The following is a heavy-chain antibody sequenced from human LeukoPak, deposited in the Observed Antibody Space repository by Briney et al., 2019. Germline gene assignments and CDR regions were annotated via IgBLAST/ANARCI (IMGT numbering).Heavy chain of an antibody. CDR1: GFTFSDYY. CDR2: ISSSGSTI. D-gene: IGHD3-3*01. Sequence: GGSLRLSCAASGFTFSDYYMSWIRRAPGKGLEWVSYISSSGSTIYYADSVKGRFTISRDNAKNSLYLQMNSLRAEDTAVYYCASSFGFWSSDIGSTHDYWGQGTLVTVSS. J-gene: IGHJ4*02. V-gene: IGHV3-11*01. CDR3: ASSFGFWSSDIGSTHDY.